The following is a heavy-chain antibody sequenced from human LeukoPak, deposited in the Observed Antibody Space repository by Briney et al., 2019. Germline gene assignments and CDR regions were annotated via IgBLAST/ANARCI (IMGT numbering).Heavy chain of an antibody. CDR3: ARVAYRGNYYWSSDV. Sequence: ASVKVSCKASGYTFTNYYIRWVRQAPGQGLEWMGIIKSGDSTTSYAQKFQGRLTMTRDTSTSTVYMELSSLRSEDTAVYYCARVAYRGNYYWSSDVWGKGTTVIV. J-gene: IGHJ6*04. D-gene: IGHD1-26*01. CDR1: GYTFTNYY. CDR2: IKSGDSTT. V-gene: IGHV1-46*01.